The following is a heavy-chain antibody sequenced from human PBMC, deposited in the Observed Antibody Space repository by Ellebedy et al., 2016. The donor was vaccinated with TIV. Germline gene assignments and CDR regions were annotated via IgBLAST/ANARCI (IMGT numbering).Heavy chain of an antibody. D-gene: IGHD6-13*01. V-gene: IGHV3-30-3*01. CDR1: GFTFSSYA. CDR3: ARDLGQGIAAAGIMDV. CDR2: ISYDGSNK. Sequence: GGSLRLSXAASGFTFSSYAMHWVRQAPGKGLEWVAVISYDGSNKYYADSVKGRFTISRDNSKNTLYLQMNSLRAEDTAVYYCARDLGQGIAAAGIMDVWGQGTTVTVSS. J-gene: IGHJ6*02.